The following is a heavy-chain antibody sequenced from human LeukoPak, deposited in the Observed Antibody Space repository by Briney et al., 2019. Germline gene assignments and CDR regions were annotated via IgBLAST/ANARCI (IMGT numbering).Heavy chain of an antibody. CDR1: GGTFSSYA. CDR3: ARAGPGSGWYFDY. Sequence: SVKVSCKASGGTFSSYAISWVRQAPGQGLEWMGGIIPIFGTANYAQKFQGRVAMTTDTSTTTAYMELRGLRFNDTAVYYCARAGPGSGWYFDYWGQGTLVTVSS. D-gene: IGHD6-19*01. CDR2: IIPIFGTA. V-gene: IGHV1-69*05. J-gene: IGHJ4*02.